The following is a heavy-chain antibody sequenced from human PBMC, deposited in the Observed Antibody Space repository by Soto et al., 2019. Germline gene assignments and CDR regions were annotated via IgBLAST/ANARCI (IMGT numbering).Heavy chain of an antibody. CDR2: IWYDGSNK. J-gene: IGHJ4*02. D-gene: IGHD4-17*01. CDR1: GFTFSSYG. CDR3: ARLNTDYGYTLGY. V-gene: IGHV3-33*01. Sequence: QVQLVESGGGVVQPERSLRLSCAASGFTFSSYGMHWVRQAPGKGLEWVAVIWYDGSNKYYADSVKGRFTISRDNSKNTLYLQMNSLRAEDTAVYYCARLNTDYGYTLGYWGQGTLVTVSS.